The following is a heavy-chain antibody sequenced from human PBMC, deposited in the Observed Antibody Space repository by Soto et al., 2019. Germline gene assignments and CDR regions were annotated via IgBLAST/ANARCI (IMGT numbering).Heavy chain of an antibody. CDR1: GGSISSGGYY. CDR3: ARENWGAAGDYYYYMDV. CDR2: IYYSGST. D-gene: IGHD7-27*01. J-gene: IGHJ6*03. V-gene: IGHV4-31*03. Sequence: SETLSLTCTVSGGSISSGGYYWSWIRQHPGKGLEWIGYIYYSGSTYYNPSLKSRVTISVDTSKNQFSLKLSSVTAADTAVYYCARENWGAAGDYYYYMDVWGKGTTVTVSS.